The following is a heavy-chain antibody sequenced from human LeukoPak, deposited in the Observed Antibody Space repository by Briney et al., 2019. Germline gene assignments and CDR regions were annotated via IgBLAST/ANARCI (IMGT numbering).Heavy chain of an antibody. D-gene: IGHD2-2*01. CDR2: IYTSGST. Sequence: SETLSLTCTVSGGSISSYYWSWIRQPAGKGLEWIGRIYTSGSTNYNPSLKSRVTMSVDTSKNQFSLKLSSVTAADTAVYYCARGYCSSTSCCFYFDYWGQGTLVTVSS. V-gene: IGHV4-4*07. CDR1: GGSISSYY. J-gene: IGHJ4*02. CDR3: ARGYCSSTSCCFYFDY.